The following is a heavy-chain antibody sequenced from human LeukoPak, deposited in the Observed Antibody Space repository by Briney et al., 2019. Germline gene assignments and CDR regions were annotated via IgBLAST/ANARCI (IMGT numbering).Heavy chain of an antibody. CDR2: ISGSGGNT. CDR3: AKRASPVMTTGTPGHY. D-gene: IGHD1-1*01. J-gene: IGHJ4*02. CDR1: GFTFSTYA. V-gene: IGHV3-23*01. Sequence: GGSLRLSCAASGFTFSTYAMSWARQAPGKGLEWVSTISGSGGNTYYADSVKGRFTISRDNSKNTLYLQMNSLRAEDTAVYYCAKRASPVMTTGTPGHYWGQGTLVTVSS.